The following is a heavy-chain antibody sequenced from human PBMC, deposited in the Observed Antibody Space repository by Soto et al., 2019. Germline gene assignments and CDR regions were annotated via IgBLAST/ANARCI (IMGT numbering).Heavy chain of an antibody. J-gene: IGHJ6*03. CDR2: IYWDDDK. D-gene: IGHD3-3*01. Sequence: QITLKESGPTLVKPTQTLTLTCTFSGFSLSTSGVGVGWIRQPPGKALEWLALIYWDDDKRYSPSLKSRLTITKDTSKNQVVLTMTNMDLVDTATYYCAHIVSGYYDFWSGYYRNYYYMDVWGKGTTVTVSS. CDR1: GFSLSTSGVG. V-gene: IGHV2-5*02. CDR3: AHIVSGYYDFWSGYYRNYYYMDV.